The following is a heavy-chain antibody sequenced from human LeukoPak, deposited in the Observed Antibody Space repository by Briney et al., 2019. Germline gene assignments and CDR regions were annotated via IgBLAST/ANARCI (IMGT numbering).Heavy chain of an antibody. D-gene: IGHD6-19*01. CDR1: GLTVSSNY. Sequence: GGSLRLSCAASGLTVSSNYMSWVRQAPGKGLEWVSVIYSGGSTYYADSVKGRFTISRDNSKNTLYLQMNSLRAEDTAVYYCARGYGGYSSGWYLYWGQGTLVTVSS. CDR3: ARGYGGYSSGWYLY. J-gene: IGHJ4*02. CDR2: IYSGGST. V-gene: IGHV3-66*01.